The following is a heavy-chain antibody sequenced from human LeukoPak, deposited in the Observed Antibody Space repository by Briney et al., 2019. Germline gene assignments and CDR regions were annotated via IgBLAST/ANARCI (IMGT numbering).Heavy chain of an antibody. V-gene: IGHV3-23*01. J-gene: IGHJ4*02. CDR1: GFTFSSYA. CDR3: AKVYSGYDAVDY. CDR2: ISGSGGST. D-gene: IGHD5-12*01. Sequence: PGGSLRLSCAASGFTFSSYAMSWVRQAPGKGLEWVSAISGSGGSTYYADSVKGRFTISRDNPKNTLYLQMNSLRAEDTAVYYCAKVYSGYDAVDYWGQGTLVTVSS.